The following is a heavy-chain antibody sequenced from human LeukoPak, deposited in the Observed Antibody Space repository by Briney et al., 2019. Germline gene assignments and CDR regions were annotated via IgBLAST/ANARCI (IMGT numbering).Heavy chain of an antibody. D-gene: IGHD4-17*01. CDR2: IIPILGIA. V-gene: IGHV1-69*04. Sequence: GASVKVSCKASGYTFTGYYMHWVRQAPGQGLEWMGRIIPILGIANYAQKFQGRVTITADKSTSTAYMELSSLRSEDTAVYYCARAGPHGDYADRFDYWGQGTLVTVSS. J-gene: IGHJ4*02. CDR1: GYTFTGYY. CDR3: ARAGPHGDYADRFDY.